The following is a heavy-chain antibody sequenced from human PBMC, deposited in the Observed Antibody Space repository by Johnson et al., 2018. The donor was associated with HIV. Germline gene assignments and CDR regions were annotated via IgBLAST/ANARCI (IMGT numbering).Heavy chain of an antibody. CDR2: INWNGGSI. D-gene: IGHD3-22*01. J-gene: IGHJ3*02. V-gene: IGHV3-20*04. CDR1: GFTFDDYG. Sequence: VQLVESGGGVVRPGGSLRVSCAASGFTFDDYGMSWVRQAPGKWLEWVSGINWNGGSIGYVDSVKGRFTISRDNAKNSLYLQMHSLRAEDTALYYCVKGGYDSEGAFDIWGQGTMVTVSS. CDR3: VKGGYDSEGAFDI.